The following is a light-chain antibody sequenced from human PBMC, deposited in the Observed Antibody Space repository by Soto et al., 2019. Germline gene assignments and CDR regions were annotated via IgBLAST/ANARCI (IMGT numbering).Light chain of an antibody. CDR2: AAC. J-gene: IGKJ4*01. V-gene: IGKV1-39*01. CDR1: QSISTY. CDR3: QQIYSNPLT. Sequence: DVQMTQSPSSLSASVGDRVTIPCRASQSISTYLNWYQQKPGQAPNRPMYAACSLQSGVPSRFSGSGSGTDFILTISSLQPEDFAIYYCQQIYSNPLTFGGGTKVDI.